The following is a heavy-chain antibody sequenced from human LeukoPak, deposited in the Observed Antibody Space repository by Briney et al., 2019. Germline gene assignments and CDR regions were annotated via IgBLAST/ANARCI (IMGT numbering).Heavy chain of an antibody. Sequence: GGSLRLSCAASGFTFSSYLMSWVRQAPGKGLEWVANIKQDGSEKNYVDSVKGRFTISRDNAKNSLYLQMNSLRAEDTAVYYCARMPQQLVIYFFDYWGQGTLVTVSS. CDR3: ARMPQQLVIYFFDY. J-gene: IGHJ4*02. V-gene: IGHV3-7*05. D-gene: IGHD6-13*01. CDR1: GFTFSSYL. CDR2: IKQDGSEK.